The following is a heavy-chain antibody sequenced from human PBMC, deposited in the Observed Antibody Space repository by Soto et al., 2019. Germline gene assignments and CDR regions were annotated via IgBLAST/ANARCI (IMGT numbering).Heavy chain of an antibody. CDR1: GYTFTSYD. CDR2: MNPNSGNT. V-gene: IGHV1-8*01. Sequence: QVQLVQSGAEVKKPGASVKVSCKASGYTFTSYDINWVRQATGQGLEWMGWMNPNSGNTGYAQKCQRXVTMCRTTSISTADMELSSLRSEATVVYYCAREYSSGWSKDWGQGTLVTVYS. D-gene: IGHD6-19*01. J-gene: IGHJ4*02. CDR3: AREYSSGWSKD.